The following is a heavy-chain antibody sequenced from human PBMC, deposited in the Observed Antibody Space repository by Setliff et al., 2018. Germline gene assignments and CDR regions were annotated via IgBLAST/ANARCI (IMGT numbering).Heavy chain of an antibody. J-gene: IGHJ5*02. Sequence: PGGSLRLSCAASGFTFSSYEMNWVRQAPGKGLEWVSCISGSSSYIYYADSVKGRFTISRDNAKNSLYLQMNSLRAEDTAVYYCARAPSSSSAGWFDPWGQGTLVTVSS. CDR2: ISGSSSYI. D-gene: IGHD6-6*01. CDR3: ARAPSSSSAGWFDP. V-gene: IGHV3-21*01. CDR1: GFTFSSYE.